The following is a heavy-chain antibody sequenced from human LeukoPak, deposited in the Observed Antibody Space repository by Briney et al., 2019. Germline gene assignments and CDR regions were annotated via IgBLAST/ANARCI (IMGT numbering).Heavy chain of an antibody. J-gene: IGHJ6*03. CDR3: ARGDGYYYMDV. Sequence: PSETLSLTCAVYGGSFSGYYWSWIRQPPWKGLEWIGEINHSGSTNYNPSLKSRVTISVDTSKNQFSLKLSSVTAADTAVYYCARGDGYYYMDVWGKGTTVTVSS. CDR1: GGSFSGYY. V-gene: IGHV4-34*01. CDR2: INHSGST. D-gene: IGHD5-24*01.